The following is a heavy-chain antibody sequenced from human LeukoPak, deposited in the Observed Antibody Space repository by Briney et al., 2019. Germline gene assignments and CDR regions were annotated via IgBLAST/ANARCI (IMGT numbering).Heavy chain of an antibody. Sequence: ASVKVSCKASGYTFTGYYTHWVRQAPGQGLEWMGWINPNSGGTNYAQKFQGRVTMTRDTSISTAYMELSRLRSDDTAVYYCARDRISMTTVTTADYWGQGTLVTVSS. CDR3: ARDRISMTTVTTADY. V-gene: IGHV1-2*02. J-gene: IGHJ4*02. D-gene: IGHD4-17*01. CDR1: GYTFTGYY. CDR2: INPNSGGT.